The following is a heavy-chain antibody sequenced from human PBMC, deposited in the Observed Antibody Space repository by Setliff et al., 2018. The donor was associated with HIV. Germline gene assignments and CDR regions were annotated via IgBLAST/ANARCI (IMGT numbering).Heavy chain of an antibody. J-gene: IGHJ1*01. CDR2: LWRDEVGE. CDR3: GNKGGQV. CDR1: GFSIENFD. Sequence: GESLRLSCTVVGFSIENFDVHWVRQAPGKGLEWVSLLWRDEVGEYYADTVKGRFSISRDRSRNTVSLQMSSLRVEDTAMYYCGNKGGQVWGPGTQVTVSS. V-gene: IGHV3-33*08. D-gene: IGHD3-16*01.